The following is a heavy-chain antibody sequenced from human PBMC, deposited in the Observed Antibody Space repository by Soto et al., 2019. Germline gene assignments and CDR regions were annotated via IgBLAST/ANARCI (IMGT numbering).Heavy chain of an antibody. Sequence: PSETLSLTCTVSGGSISGYYWTLIRQPPGKGLEWIGYIYYSGSADYNPSLKSRVTISVDMSKNQFSLKLSSVTAADTAVYYCARAQTDWSTSYFDNWGQGALVTSPQ. CDR1: GGSISGYY. CDR3: ARAQTDWSTSYFDN. J-gene: IGHJ4*02. V-gene: IGHV4-59*01. D-gene: IGHD3-9*01. CDR2: IYYSGSA.